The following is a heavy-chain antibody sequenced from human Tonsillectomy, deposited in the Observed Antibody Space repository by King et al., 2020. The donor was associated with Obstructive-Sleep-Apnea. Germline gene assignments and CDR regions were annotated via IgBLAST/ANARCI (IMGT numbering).Heavy chain of an antibody. Sequence: QLVQSGGGVVQPGRSLRLSCAASGFTFSSYAMHWVRQAPGKGLEWVAVISYDGSNKYYADSVKGRFTISRDNSKNTLYLQMNSLRAEDTAVYYCARESGVRGVMAYFDYWGQGTLVTVSS. CDR1: GFTFSSYA. D-gene: IGHD3-10*01. J-gene: IGHJ4*02. V-gene: IGHV3-30-3*01. CDR3: ARESGVRGVMAYFDY. CDR2: ISYDGSNK.